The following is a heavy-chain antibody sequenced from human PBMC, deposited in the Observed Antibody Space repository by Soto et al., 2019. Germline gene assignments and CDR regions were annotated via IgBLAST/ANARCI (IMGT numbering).Heavy chain of an antibody. CDR3: ARVQSLRWLTDY. D-gene: IGHD6-19*01. V-gene: IGHV1-18*01. J-gene: IGHJ4*02. CDR2: ISAYNGNT. Sequence: ASVKVSCKASGYTFTSYGISWVRQAPGQGLEWMGWISAYNGNTNYAQKLQGRVTMTTDTSTSTAYMELRSLRSDDTAMYYCARVQSLRWLTDYWGQGTLVTVSS. CDR1: GYTFTSYG.